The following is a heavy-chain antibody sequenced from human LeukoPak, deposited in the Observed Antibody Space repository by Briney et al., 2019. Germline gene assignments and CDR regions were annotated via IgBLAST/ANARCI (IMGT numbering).Heavy chain of an antibody. J-gene: IGHJ4*02. Sequence: PGGSLRLSCAASGFTFSSYTMNWVRQAPGKGLEWVSSISSGSGYIYYADSVKGRFTISRDNAKNSLYLQMNSLRAEDTAVYYCAGKPYDFWTGYLVDYWGRGTLVTVSS. CDR2: ISSGSGYI. D-gene: IGHD3-3*01. V-gene: IGHV3-21*06. CDR3: AGKPYDFWTGYLVDY. CDR1: GFTFSSYT.